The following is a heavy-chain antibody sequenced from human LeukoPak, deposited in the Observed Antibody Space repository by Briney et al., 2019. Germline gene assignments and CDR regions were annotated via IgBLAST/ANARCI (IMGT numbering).Heavy chain of an antibody. V-gene: IGHV5-51*01. Sequence: PGESLKISCKGSGYSFTGYWIGWVRQMPGKGLEWMGIIYPGDSDTRYSPSFQGQVTISADKSISTAYLQWSSLKASDTAMYYCARRLITMVRGVDAFDIWGQGTMVTVSS. CDR1: GYSFTGYW. J-gene: IGHJ3*02. CDR3: ARRLITMVRGVDAFDI. CDR2: IYPGDSDT. D-gene: IGHD3-10*01.